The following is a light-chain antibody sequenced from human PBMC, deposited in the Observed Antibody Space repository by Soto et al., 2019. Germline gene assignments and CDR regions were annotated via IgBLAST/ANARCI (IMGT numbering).Light chain of an antibody. CDR1: QSLLHSNGYND. J-gene: IGKJ5*01. CDR2: LGS. CDR3: MQALQTPIT. V-gene: IGKV2-28*01. Sequence: DIVMTQSPLSLPVTPGEPASISCRSSQSLLHSNGYNDLDWYLQKPGQSPQLLSYLGSNRASGVPDRFSGSGSGTDFTLKISRVEAADVGVYYCMQALQTPITFGQGTRLEIK.